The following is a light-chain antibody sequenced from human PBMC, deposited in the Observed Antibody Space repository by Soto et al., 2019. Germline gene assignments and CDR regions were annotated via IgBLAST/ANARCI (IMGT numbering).Light chain of an antibody. CDR1: QSVSSN. Sequence: EIVMTQSPATLSVSPGERATLSCRASQSVSSNLAWYQQKPGQAPRLLIYGASTRATGIPARFSGSGSGTEFALTISRLQCEDFAVYYCQQYNNWPYTFGQGTKLEIK. CDR3: QQYNNWPYT. V-gene: IGKV3-15*01. CDR2: GAS. J-gene: IGKJ2*01.